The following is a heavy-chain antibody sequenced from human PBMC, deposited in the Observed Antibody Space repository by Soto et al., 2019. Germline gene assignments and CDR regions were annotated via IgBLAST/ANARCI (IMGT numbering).Heavy chain of an antibody. CDR1: GYTFSSYD. J-gene: IGHJ4*02. V-gene: IGHV1-8*01. Sequence: ASVKVSCKASGYTFSSYDINWVRQATGQGLEWMGWMNPNSGNTGYAQKFKGRVTMARNTSTSTAYMELSSLSSEDTAVYFCARGRSTSLNFDYWGQGTLVTVSS. CDR3: ARGRSTSLNFDY. D-gene: IGHD2-2*01. CDR2: MNPNSGNT.